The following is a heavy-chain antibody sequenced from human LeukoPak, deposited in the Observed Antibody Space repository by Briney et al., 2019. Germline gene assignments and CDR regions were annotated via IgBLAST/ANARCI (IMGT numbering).Heavy chain of an antibody. V-gene: IGHV1-69*13. CDR3: ARNYCSSTSCYTGAGPYYYYYYMDV. CDR2: IIPIFGTA. Sequence: SVKVSCKASGYTFTSYDINWVRQAPGQGLEWMGGIIPIFGTANYAQKFQGRVTITADESTSTAYMELSSLRSEDTAVYYCARNYCSSTSCYTGAGPYYYYYYMDVWGKGTTVTVSS. J-gene: IGHJ6*03. D-gene: IGHD2-2*02. CDR1: GYTFTSYD.